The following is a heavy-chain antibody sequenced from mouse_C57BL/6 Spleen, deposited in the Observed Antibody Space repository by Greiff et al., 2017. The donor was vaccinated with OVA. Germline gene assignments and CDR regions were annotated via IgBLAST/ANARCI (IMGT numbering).Heavy chain of an antibody. D-gene: IGHD1-1*01. CDR2: IDPETGGT. CDR3: SLIYYYGGGY. V-gene: IGHV1-15*01. Sequence: VQLQQSGAELVRPGASVTLSCKASGYTFTDYEMHWVKQTPVHGLEWIGAIDPETGGTAYNQKFKGKAILTADKSSSTAYMELRSLTSEDSAVYYCSLIYYYGGGYWGQGTTLTVSS. CDR1: GYTFTDYE. J-gene: IGHJ2*01.